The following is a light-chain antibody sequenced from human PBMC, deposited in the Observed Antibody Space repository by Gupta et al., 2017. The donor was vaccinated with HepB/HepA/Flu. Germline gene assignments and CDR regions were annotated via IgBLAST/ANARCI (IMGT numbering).Light chain of an antibody. V-gene: IGKV3-11*01. J-gene: IGKJ5*01. Sequence: EIVFTQSPVILSLSPGERATLSCRASQSVGIQLAWYQQKHGNAHSLLIYDAPNRATGLPARFSGSGSGKDFTLTISRLEPADFAFYCCQQRSPWPSTFGQGTRLEIK. CDR1: QSVGIQ. CDR3: QQRSPWPST. CDR2: DAP.